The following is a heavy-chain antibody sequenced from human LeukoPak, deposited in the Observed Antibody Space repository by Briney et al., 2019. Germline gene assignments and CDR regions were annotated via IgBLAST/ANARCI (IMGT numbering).Heavy chain of an antibody. V-gene: IGHV4-38-2*02. D-gene: IGHD6-13*01. CDR2: VYHSGSI. CDR3: ARGPQQLVRNWFDP. CDR1: GDSLVSGHY. Sequence: SETLSLTCTVSGDSLVSGHYWGWIRQPPGQGLEWVGSVYHSGSIYYNPSLKSRVIMSVDTSKNQLSLKLSSVTAADTAVYYCARGPQQLVRNWFDPWGQGTLVTVSS. J-gene: IGHJ5*02.